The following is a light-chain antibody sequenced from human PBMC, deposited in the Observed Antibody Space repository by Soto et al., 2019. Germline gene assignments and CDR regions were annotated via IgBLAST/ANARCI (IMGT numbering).Light chain of an antibody. CDR2: EVS. CDR3: CSYAGSFV. Sequence: QSALTQPASVSGSPGQSITISCTGTSSDVGSYNLVSWYQQHPGKAPKLMIYEVSKRPSGVSNRFSGSKSGNTASLTISGLQAEDEADYYCCSYAGSFVFGGGTKVTVL. V-gene: IGLV2-23*02. CDR1: SSDVGSYNL. J-gene: IGLJ2*01.